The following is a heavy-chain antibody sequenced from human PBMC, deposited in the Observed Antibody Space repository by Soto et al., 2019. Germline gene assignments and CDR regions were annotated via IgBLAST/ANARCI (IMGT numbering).Heavy chain of an antibody. CDR3: ARLGYCSSTSCSLGAFDI. CDR1: GGSISSYY. D-gene: IGHD2-2*01. V-gene: IGHV4-59*01. Sequence: PSETLSLTCTVSGGSISSYYWSWIRQPPGKGLEWIGYIYYSGSTNYNPSLKSRVTISVDTSKNQFSLKLSSVTAADTAVYYCARLGYCSSTSCSLGAFDIWGQGTMVTVSS. CDR2: IYYSGST. J-gene: IGHJ3*02.